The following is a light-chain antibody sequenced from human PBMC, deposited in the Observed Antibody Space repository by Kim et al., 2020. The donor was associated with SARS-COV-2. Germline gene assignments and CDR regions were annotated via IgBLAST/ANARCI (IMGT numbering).Light chain of an antibody. CDR2: DDS. J-gene: IGLJ2*01. Sequence: GKTARLTCGGNNMGVYTVHWYQHKQGQAPVLVLYDDSDRPSGIPERFSGSNSGNTATLTISRVEVGDEADSYCQVWDRSSDRRGVVFGGGTQLTVL. V-gene: IGLV3-21*03. CDR3: QVWDRSSDRRGVV. CDR1: NMGVYT.